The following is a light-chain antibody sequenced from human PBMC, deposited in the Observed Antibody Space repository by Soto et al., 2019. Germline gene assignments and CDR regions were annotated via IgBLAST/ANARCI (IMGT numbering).Light chain of an antibody. V-gene: IGKV1-39*01. CDR3: QQSYRTRRT. Sequence: DIQMTQSPSSLSASVGDRVTITCRASQSISSYLNWYQQKPGKAPKLLIYAASSLQSGVPSRFSGSGSGTDFTLTISSLQPEDFATYYCQQSYRTRRTFGGGTKVEIK. CDR2: AAS. CDR1: QSISSY. J-gene: IGKJ4*01.